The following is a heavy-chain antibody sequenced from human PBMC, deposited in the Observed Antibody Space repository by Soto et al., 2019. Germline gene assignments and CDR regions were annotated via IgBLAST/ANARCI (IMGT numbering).Heavy chain of an antibody. Sequence: SLTCTVSGGSISSGDYYWSWIRQPPGKGLECIGYIYYSGSTYYNPSLKSRFTISVDTSKNQFSLKLSSVTAADTAVYYCASRKSSPYFDYWGQGTLVTVS. V-gene: IGHV4-30-4*01. CDR2: IYYSGST. CDR3: ASRKSSPYFDY. J-gene: IGHJ4*02. D-gene: IGHD3-10*01. CDR1: GGSISSGDYY.